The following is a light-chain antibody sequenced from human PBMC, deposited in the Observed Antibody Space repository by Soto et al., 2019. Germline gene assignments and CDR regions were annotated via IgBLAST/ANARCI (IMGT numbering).Light chain of an antibody. CDR1: QSLLHSNGYNY. CDR3: MQALQNWRT. V-gene: IGKV2-28*01. J-gene: IGKJ5*01. Sequence: DIVMTQSPLSLPVTPGEPASISCRSSQSLLHSNGYNYLDWYLQKPGQSPQLLIYLGSNRASGVPDRFSGSGSGTDFTLKISRVEAEDVGVYYCMQALQNWRTFGQGTRLELK. CDR2: LGS.